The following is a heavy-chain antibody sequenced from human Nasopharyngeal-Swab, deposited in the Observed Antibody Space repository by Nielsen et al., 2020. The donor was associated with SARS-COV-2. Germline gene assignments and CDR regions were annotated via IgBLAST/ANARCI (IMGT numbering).Heavy chain of an antibody. CDR2: ISSSSSTI. CDR3: ARDIAVAASEYFQH. CDR1: GFTFSSYS. Sequence: GGSLRLSCAASGFTFSSYSMNWVRQAPGKGLEWVSYISSSSSTIYYADSVKGRFTISRDNSKNTLYLQMNSLRAEDTAVYYCARDIAVAASEYFQHWGQGTLVTVSS. D-gene: IGHD6-19*01. V-gene: IGHV3-48*01. J-gene: IGHJ1*01.